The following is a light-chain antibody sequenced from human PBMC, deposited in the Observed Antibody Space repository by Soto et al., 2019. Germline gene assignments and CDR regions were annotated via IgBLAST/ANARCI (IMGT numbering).Light chain of an antibody. CDR3: QQYGSSLGVT. J-gene: IGKJ4*01. CDR1: QSVSSSY. CDR2: GAS. V-gene: IGKV3-20*01. Sequence: EIVLTQSPGTLSLSPGERATLSCRASQSVSSSYLAWYQQKPGQAPRLLIYGASSRATGIPDRFSGSGSGTDFTLTISRLEPEDFAVYYCQQYGSSLGVTFGGGTRWRSN.